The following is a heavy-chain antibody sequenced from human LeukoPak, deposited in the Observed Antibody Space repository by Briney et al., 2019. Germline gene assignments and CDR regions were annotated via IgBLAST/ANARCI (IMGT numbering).Heavy chain of an antibody. D-gene: IGHD1-26*01. CDR2: IIPILGIA. V-gene: IGHV1-69*04. CDR3: ARERGSYSIVIDY. J-gene: IGHJ4*02. CDR1: GGTFSSYA. Sequence: SVKVSCKASGGTFSSYAISWVRQAPGQGLEWMGRIIPILGIANYAQKFQGRVTITADKSTSTAYMELSSLRSEDTAVYYCARERGSYSIVIDYWGQGTLVTVSS.